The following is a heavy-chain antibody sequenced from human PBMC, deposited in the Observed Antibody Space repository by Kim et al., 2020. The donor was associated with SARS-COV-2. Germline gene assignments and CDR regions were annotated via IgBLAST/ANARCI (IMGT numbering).Heavy chain of an antibody. Sequence: GGSLRLSCAASGFTFSSYGMHWVRQAPGKGLEWVAVISYDGSNKYYADSVKGRFTISRDNSKNTLYLQMKSLRAEDTAVYYCARERDYYDSSGYDYWGQG. V-gene: IGHV3-33*05. J-gene: IGHJ4*02. CDR1: GFTFSSYG. CDR2: ISYDGSNK. D-gene: IGHD3-22*01. CDR3: ARERDYYDSSGYDY.